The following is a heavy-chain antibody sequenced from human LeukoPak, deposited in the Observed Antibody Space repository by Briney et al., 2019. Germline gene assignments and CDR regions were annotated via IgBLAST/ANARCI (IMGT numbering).Heavy chain of an antibody. CDR2: IYYSGST. J-gene: IGHJ4*02. V-gene: IGHV4-59*01. Sequence: PSETLSLTCTVSGGSISSYYWSWIRQPPGKGLEWIGYIYYSGSTNYNPSLKSRVTISVDTSKNQFSLKLSSVTAADTAVYYCARTNGAGGYDYFDYWGQGTLVTVSS. CDR3: ARTNGAGGYDYFDY. D-gene: IGHD3-16*01. CDR1: GGSISSYY.